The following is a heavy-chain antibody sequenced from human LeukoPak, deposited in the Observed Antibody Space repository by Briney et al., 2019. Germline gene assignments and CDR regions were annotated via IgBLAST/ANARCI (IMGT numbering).Heavy chain of an antibody. D-gene: IGHD2-21*02. CDR3: ARYDRDAKSYYYYYMDV. CDR2: ISAYNGNT. Sequence: ASVKVSCKASGYTFTSYGISWVRQAPGQGLEWMGWISAYNGNTNYAQKLQGRVTMTTDTSTSTAYMELMSLRSDDTAVYYCARYDRDAKSYYYYYMDVWGKGSTITVSS. J-gene: IGHJ6*03. V-gene: IGHV1-18*01. CDR1: GYTFTSYG.